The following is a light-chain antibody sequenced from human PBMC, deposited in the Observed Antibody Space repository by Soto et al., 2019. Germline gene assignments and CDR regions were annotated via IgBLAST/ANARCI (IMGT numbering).Light chain of an antibody. V-gene: IGKV1-5*03. CDR3: QQYDTYWT. CDR2: KAS. CDR1: QSISSC. Sequence: DIQMTQSPSTRSSSLGDRVTITCRASQSISSCYAWYQQQPGKAPNLLIYKASSLKSGAPSRFSGSGSATEFTLTISRLQPDDFANDYRQQYDTYWTFGQGTRLDIK. J-gene: IGKJ1*01.